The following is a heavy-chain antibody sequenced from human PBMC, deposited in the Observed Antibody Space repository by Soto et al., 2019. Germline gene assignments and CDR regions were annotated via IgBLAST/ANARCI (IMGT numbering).Heavy chain of an antibody. D-gene: IGHD2-21*02. CDR2: ISANNGYT. J-gene: IGHJ5*02. CDR1: GYTFTSYG. Sequence: ASVKVSCKASGYTFTSYGISWMRQAPGQGLEWMGWISANNGYTNYAQKFQGRVTMTTDTSTSTAYMELRSLRSDDTTVYYCARDERYCGGDCDSWFDPWG. V-gene: IGHV1-18*01. CDR3: ARDERYCGGDCDSWFDP.